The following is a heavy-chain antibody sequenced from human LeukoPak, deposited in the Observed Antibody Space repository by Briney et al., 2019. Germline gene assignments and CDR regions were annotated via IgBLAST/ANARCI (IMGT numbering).Heavy chain of an antibody. D-gene: IGHD4-23*01. V-gene: IGHV4-61*08. CDR1: GGSISSGGYS. CDR2: IYYSGST. J-gene: IGHJ6*03. CDR3: AREPSSTVVEGGYYYYYYMDV. Sequence: PSETLSLTCAVSGGSISSGGYSWSWIRQPPGKGLEWIGYIYYSGSTNYNPSLKSRVTISVDTSKNQFSLKLSSVTAADTAVYYCAREPSSTVVEGGYYYYYYMDVWGKGTTVTISS.